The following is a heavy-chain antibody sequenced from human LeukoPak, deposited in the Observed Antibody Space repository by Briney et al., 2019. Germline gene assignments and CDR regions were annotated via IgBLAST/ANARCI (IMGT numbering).Heavy chain of an antibody. J-gene: IGHJ4*02. V-gene: IGHV4-38-2*01. CDR1: GYSISSGYH. D-gene: IGHD3-16*01. CDR3: ASHYGSFYYFAY. Sequence: SETLSLICAVSGYSISSGYHWGWIRQPPGKGLEWIGSIYHSGTTDYNPSLRSRITISVDTSKNQFSLKLSSVTAADTAVYYCASHYGSFYYFAYWGQGTLVTVSS. CDR2: IYHSGTT.